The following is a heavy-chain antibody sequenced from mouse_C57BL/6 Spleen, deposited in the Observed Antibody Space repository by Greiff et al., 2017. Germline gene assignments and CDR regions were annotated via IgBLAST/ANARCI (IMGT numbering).Heavy chain of an antibody. CDR1: GFTFSDYY. D-gene: IGHD4-1*01. CDR2: INYDGSST. J-gene: IGHJ2*01. CDR3: AREELGHHFDY. V-gene: IGHV5-16*01. Sequence: EVKLMESEGGLVQPGSSMKLSCTASGFTFSDYYMAWVRQVPEKGLEWVANINYDGSSTYYLDSLKSRFIISRDNAKNILYLQMSSLKSEDTATYYCAREELGHHFDYWGQGTTLTVSS.